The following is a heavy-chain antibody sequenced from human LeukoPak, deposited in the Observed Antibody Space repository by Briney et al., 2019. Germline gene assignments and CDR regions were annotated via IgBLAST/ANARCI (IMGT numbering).Heavy chain of an antibody. Sequence: GASVKVSCKASGYTFTSYGISWVRQAPGQGLEWMGWISAYNGNTNYAQKLQGRVTMTTDTSTSTAYMELRSLRSDDTAVYYCARDLVHHRLLGTGYNWFDPWGQGTLVTVSS. D-gene: IGHD3-9*01. V-gene: IGHV1-18*01. CDR3: ARDLVHHRLLGTGYNWFDP. J-gene: IGHJ5*02. CDR1: GYTFTSYG. CDR2: ISAYNGNT.